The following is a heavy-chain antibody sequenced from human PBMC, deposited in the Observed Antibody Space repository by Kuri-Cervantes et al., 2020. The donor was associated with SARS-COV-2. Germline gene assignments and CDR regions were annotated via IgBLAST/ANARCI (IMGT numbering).Heavy chain of an antibody. D-gene: IGHD2-21*01. V-gene: IGHV3-33*05. CDR3: AKALSGCAGDCPTR. Sequence: GESLKISCVASEFNFRYYGMYWVRQAPGKGLEWVAVISYDGRDTYYGDSVKGRLTISRDNSKNTLYLQMNSLRAEDTAVYYCAKALSGCAGDCPTRWGQGTLVTVSS. CDR2: ISYDGRDT. J-gene: IGHJ4*02. CDR1: EFNFRYYG.